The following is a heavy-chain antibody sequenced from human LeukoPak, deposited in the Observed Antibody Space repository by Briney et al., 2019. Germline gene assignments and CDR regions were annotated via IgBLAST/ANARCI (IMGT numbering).Heavy chain of an antibody. J-gene: IGHJ4*02. CDR2: IYSGGST. CDR3: ARAPRRDGYDTGYFDY. CDR1: GFTVSSNY. Sequence: GGSLRLSCAASGFTVSSNYMSWVRQAPGKGLECVSVIYSGGSTYYADSVKGRFTISRDNSKNTLYLQMNSLRAEDTAVYYCARAPRRDGYDTGYFDYWGQGTLVTVSS. D-gene: IGHD5-24*01. V-gene: IGHV3-53*01.